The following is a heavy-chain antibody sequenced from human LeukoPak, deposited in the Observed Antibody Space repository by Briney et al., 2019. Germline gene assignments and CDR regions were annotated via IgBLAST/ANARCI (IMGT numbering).Heavy chain of an antibody. D-gene: IGHD3-22*01. J-gene: IGHJ4*02. CDR3: ARYYYYDSSGYYY. CDR2: INHSGST. V-gene: IGHV4-34*01. CDR1: GGSFSGYY. Sequence: PSETLSLTCAVYGGSFSGYYWSWIRQPPGKGLEWIGEINHSGSTNYNPSLKSRVTISVDTSKNQFSLKLSSVTAADTAVYYCARYYYYDSSGYYYWGQGTLVTVSS.